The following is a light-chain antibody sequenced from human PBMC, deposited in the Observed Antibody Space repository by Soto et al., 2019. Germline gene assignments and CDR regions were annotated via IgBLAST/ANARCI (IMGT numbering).Light chain of an antibody. J-gene: IGKJ4*01. CDR2: GAS. V-gene: IGKV3-15*01. CDR3: QQYNNWPTLT. Sequence: EIVMTQSPATLSVSPGERATLSCRASQSVSSNLAWYQQKPGQAPRLLIYGASTRATGIPARFSGSGSGTEFTLTISSLQSEDFALYSCQQYNNWPTLTFGGGTKVEIK. CDR1: QSVSSN.